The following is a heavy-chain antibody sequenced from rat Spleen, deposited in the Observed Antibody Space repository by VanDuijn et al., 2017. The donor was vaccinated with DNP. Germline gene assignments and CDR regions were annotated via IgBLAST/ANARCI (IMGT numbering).Heavy chain of an antibody. CDR2: IWTAGNA. Sequence: QVQLKESGPGLVQPSQTLSLTCAVSGFSLTSYNVHWLRQPTGKGLEWMGIIWTAGNADYNSALKSRLRISRDTSKSQVFLKMNSLQTDDTGTYYCTRDQDYYYDGSYYPTLDAWGQGTSVTVSS. V-gene: IGHV2-30*01. D-gene: IGHD1-12*02. J-gene: IGHJ4*01. CDR1: GFSLTSYN. CDR3: TRDQDYYYDGSYYPTLDA.